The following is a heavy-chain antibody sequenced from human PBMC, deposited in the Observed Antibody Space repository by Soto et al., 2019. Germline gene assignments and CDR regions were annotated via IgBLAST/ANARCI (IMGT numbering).Heavy chain of an antibody. CDR2: IRSKAYGGTT. Sequence: EVQLVESGGRVVQRGRSLRLSCTASGFTFGECAVSGFREAPGRGVEWVGFIRSKAYGGTTEYAASVKGRFTISRDDSKSIAYLQMNSLKTEDTAVYYCTRELSSSPEVYWGQGTLVTVSS. V-gene: IGHV3-49*03. D-gene: IGHD6-6*01. CDR3: TRELSSSPEVY. CDR1: GFTFGECA. J-gene: IGHJ4*02.